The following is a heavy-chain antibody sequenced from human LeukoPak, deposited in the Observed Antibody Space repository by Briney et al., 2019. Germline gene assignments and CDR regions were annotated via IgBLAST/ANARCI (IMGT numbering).Heavy chain of an antibody. V-gene: IGHV3-33*01. J-gene: IGHJ4*02. D-gene: IGHD1-14*01. CDR1: GFIFSTYG. CDR3: ATSSPRNYFDH. CDR2: IWYDGSQR. Sequence: GGSLRLSCVASGFIFSTYGLHWVRQSPGRGLEWVAVIWYDGSQRYYADSVKGRFTISRDDSQNTIYLQMDSLRAEDTAVYYCATSSPRNYFDHWGQGTLVTVSS.